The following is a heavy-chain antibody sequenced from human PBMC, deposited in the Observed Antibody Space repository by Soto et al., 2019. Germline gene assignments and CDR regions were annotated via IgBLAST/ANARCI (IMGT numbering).Heavy chain of an antibody. CDR3: ATGRPIVVVPAAMFFPMDV. J-gene: IGHJ6*02. CDR2: FDPEDGET. Sequence: ASVKVSCKVSGYTLTELSMHWVRQAPGKGLEWMGGFDPEDGETIYAQKFQGRVTMTEDTSTDTAYMELSSLRSEDTAVYYCATGRPIVVVPAAMFFPMDVWGQGTTVTVSS. CDR1: GYTLTELS. V-gene: IGHV1-24*01. D-gene: IGHD2-2*01.